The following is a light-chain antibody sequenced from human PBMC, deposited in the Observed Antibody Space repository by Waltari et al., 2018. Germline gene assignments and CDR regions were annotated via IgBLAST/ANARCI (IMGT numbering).Light chain of an antibody. V-gene: IGKV4-1*01. J-gene: IGKJ1*01. CDR2: WAS. Sequence: DIVMTQSPDSLTVSPGEMVSINCRSSQSVSDHVNNKNYLAWYRQKPGQPPKLLISWASTREFGVPDRFSGSGSGTEFTLTISSLQPEDVAVYYCQQYYNTPPTFGQGTKVEIK. CDR1: QSVSDHVNNKNY. CDR3: QQYYNTPPT.